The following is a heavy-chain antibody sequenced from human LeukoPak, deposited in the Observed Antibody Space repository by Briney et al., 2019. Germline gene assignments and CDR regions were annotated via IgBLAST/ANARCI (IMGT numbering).Heavy chain of an antibody. D-gene: IGHD5-24*01. V-gene: IGHV3-7*01. J-gene: IGHJ3*02. CDR1: GFTFSMSW. CDR2: INGHRSEI. Sequence: GGSLRLSCAASGFTFSMSWMTWVRQAPGKGLEWVASINGHRSEIHYVDSVKGRFTISRDNAKNSLYLQMNSLRAEDTAVYYCARDLTDGRDGAFDIWGQGTMVTVSS. CDR3: ARDLTDGRDGAFDI.